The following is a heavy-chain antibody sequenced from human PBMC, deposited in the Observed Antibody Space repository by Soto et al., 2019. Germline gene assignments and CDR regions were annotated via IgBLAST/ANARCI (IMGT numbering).Heavy chain of an antibody. D-gene: IGHD3-22*01. J-gene: IGHJ4*02. CDR3: ARATYDSSTYYLDY. Sequence: QVQLQESGPGLVKPSQTLSLTCTVSGASISGGDYYWTWIRQPPGKGLEWIGSIYYTGNTYSNPSLXXXLXLSVAPSNNQFALRLTSVTAPDTAIYYCARATYDSSTYYLDYWGQGTLVTVSS. CDR1: GASISGGDYY. V-gene: IGHV4-30-4*01. CDR2: IYYTGNT.